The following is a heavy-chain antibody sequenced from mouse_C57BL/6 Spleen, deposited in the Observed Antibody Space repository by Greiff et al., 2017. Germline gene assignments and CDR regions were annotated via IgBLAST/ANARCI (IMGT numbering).Heavy chain of an antibody. CDR2: ISDGGSYT. V-gene: IGHV5-4*01. CDR1: GFTFSSYA. J-gene: IGHJ4*01. CDR3: AREGLNDAMDY. Sequence: DVKLVESGGGLVKPGGSLKLSCAASGFTFSSYAMSWVRQTPEKRLEWVATISDGGSYTYYPDNVKGRFTISRDNAKNNLYLQMSHLKSEDTAMYYCAREGLNDAMDYWGQGTSVTVSS. D-gene: IGHD2-2*01.